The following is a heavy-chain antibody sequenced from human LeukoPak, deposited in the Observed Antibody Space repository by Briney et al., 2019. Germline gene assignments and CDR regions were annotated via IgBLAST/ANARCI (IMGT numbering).Heavy chain of an antibody. J-gene: IGHJ4*02. CDR3: ARGRDFGELHD. V-gene: IGHV1-69*13. Sequence: SVKVSCKASGYTFTSCGISWVRQAPGQGLEWMGGIIPIFGTANYAQKFQGRVTITADESTSTAYMELSSLRSEDTAVYYCARGRDFGELHDWGQGTLVTVSS. D-gene: IGHD3-10*01. CDR2: IIPIFGTA. CDR1: GYTFTSCG.